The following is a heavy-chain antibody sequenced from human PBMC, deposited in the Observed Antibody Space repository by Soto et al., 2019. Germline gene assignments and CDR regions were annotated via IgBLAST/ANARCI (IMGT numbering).Heavy chain of an antibody. CDR3: ARLYCSSPSCYSVGAFEI. CDR2: IRFDGSDK. Sequence: SLRLSCAASGFTFSNYGMHWVRQAPGKGLEWVALIRFDGSDKYYADSVKGRFTMSRDNSKNTVYLQMNSLRAEDTAMYYCARLYCSSPSCYSVGAFEIRGQGTMVTVSS. J-gene: IGHJ3*02. V-gene: IGHV3-33*01. CDR1: GFTFSNYG. D-gene: IGHD2-2*01.